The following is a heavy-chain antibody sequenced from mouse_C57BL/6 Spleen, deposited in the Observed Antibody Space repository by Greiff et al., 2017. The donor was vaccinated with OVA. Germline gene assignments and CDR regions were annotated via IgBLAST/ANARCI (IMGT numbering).Heavy chain of an antibody. D-gene: IGHD1-1*01. CDR3: ARGYDGSSNDY. V-gene: IGHV1-7*01. J-gene: IGHJ2*01. CDR1: GYTFTSYW. CDR2: INPTSGYT. Sequence: QVQLQQSGAELAKPGASVKLSCKASGYTFTSYWMHWVKQRPGQGLEWIGYINPTSGYTKYNQKFKDKATLTADKSSSTAYMQLSSLTSEDSAVYYCARGYDGSSNDYWGQGTTLTVSS.